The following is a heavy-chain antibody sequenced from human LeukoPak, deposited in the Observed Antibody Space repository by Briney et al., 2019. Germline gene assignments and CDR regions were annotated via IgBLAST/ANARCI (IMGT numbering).Heavy chain of an antibody. CDR1: GGTFSSYA. CDR2: IIPIFGTA. J-gene: IGHJ4*02. D-gene: IGHD3-10*01. V-gene: IGHV1-69*05. CDR3: AREITMVRGARAGFDY. Sequence: SVKVSCKASGGTFSSYAISWLRQAPGQGLEWMGGIIPIFGTANYAQKFQGRVTITTDESTSTAYVELSSLRSEDTAVYYCAREITMVRGARAGFDYWGQGTLVTVSS.